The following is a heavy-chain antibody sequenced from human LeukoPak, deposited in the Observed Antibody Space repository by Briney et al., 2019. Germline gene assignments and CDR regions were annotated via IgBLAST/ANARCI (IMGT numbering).Heavy chain of an antibody. CDR2: ISGSGGST. Sequence: GGSLRLSCAASGFTFSSYVMSWVRQAPGKGLEWVSAISGSGGSTYYADSVNGRFTISRDNSKNTLYLQMNSLRAEDTAVYYCATYYYDSSGSDYWGQGTLVTVSS. CDR3: ATYYYDSSGSDY. CDR1: GFTFSSYV. J-gene: IGHJ4*02. V-gene: IGHV3-23*01. D-gene: IGHD3-22*01.